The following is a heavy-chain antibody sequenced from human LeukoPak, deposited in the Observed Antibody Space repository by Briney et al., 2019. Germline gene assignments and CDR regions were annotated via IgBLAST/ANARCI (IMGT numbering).Heavy chain of an antibody. D-gene: IGHD6-19*01. CDR2: INTNTGNP. CDR3: ARVIEDSGWTFVGY. V-gene: IGHV7-4-1*02. Sequence: ASVKVSCKASGYTFTSYDINWVRQATGQGLEWMGWINTNTGNPTYAQGFTGRFVFSLDTSVSTAYLQISSLKAEDTAVYYCARVIEDSGWTFVGYWSQGTLVTVSS. J-gene: IGHJ4*02. CDR1: GYTFTSYD.